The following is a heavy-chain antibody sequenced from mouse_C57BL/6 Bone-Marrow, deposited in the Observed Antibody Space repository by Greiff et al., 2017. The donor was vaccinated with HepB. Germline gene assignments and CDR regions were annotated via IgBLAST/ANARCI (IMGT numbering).Heavy chain of an antibody. V-gene: IGHV1-52*01. CDR2: IDPSDSET. CDR3: ARKGVGFDY. J-gene: IGHJ2*01. Sequence: QVQLKQPGAELVRPGSSVKLSCKASGYTFTSYWMHWVKQRPIQGLEWIGNIDPSDSETHYNQKFKDKATLNVNKSSSTAYMQLSSQTSEDSAVYYCARKGVGFDYWGQGTTLTVSS. CDR1: GYTFTSYW.